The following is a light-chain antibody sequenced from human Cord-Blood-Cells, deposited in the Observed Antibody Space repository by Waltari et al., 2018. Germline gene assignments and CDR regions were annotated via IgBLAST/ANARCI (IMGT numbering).Light chain of an antibody. CDR1: SLRSYY. CDR3: NSRDSSGNHWV. J-gene: IGLJ3*02. V-gene: IGLV3-19*01. Sequence: SSELTQDPAVSVDLGQTVRITCQGDSLRSYYARWYQQKPGQAPVLFIYGKNNRPSGIPDRFSGSSSGNTASLTITGAQAEDEADYYCNSRDSSGNHWVFSGGTKLTVL. CDR2: GKN.